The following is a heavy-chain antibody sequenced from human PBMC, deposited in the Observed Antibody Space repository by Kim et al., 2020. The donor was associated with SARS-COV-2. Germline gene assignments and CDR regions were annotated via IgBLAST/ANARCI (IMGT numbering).Heavy chain of an antibody. Sequence: SVKGRFTISRDKSKNTLYLQMNSLRAEDTAVYYGAKGEHPPSLVYNWFDPWGQGTLVTVSS. V-gene: IGHV3-23*01. CDR3: AKGEHPPSLVYNWFDP. J-gene: IGHJ5*02. D-gene: IGHD1-1*01.